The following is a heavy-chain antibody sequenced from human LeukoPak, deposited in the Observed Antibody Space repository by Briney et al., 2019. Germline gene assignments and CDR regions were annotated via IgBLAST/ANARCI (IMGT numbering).Heavy chain of an antibody. CDR3: AKELTRPNRPVAGLNY. D-gene: IGHD6-19*01. Sequence: PGGSLRLSCEASGLTFSSHGMSWVRQAPGKGLDWVSAISGSGGITYYADSVKGRFTISRDDSKNTLYLQMNSLRTEDTAVYYCAKELTRPNRPVAGLNYWGQGTLVTVSS. CDR1: GLTFSSHG. J-gene: IGHJ4*02. CDR2: ISGSGGIT. V-gene: IGHV3-23*01.